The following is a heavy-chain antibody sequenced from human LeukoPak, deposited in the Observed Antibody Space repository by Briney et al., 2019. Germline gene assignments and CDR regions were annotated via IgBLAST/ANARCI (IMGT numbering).Heavy chain of an antibody. D-gene: IGHD2-15*01. CDR3: ARDWRYCSGGSCYFYGMDV. CDR2: IYYSGST. CDR1: GGSISSGGYY. V-gene: IGHV4-31*03. J-gene: IGHJ6*02. Sequence: SQTLSLTCTVSGGSISSGGYYWSWIRQHPGKGXXWIGYIYYSGSTYYNPSLKSRVTISVDTSKNQFSLKLSSVTAADTAVYYCARDWRYCSGGSCYFYGMDVWGQGTTVTVSS.